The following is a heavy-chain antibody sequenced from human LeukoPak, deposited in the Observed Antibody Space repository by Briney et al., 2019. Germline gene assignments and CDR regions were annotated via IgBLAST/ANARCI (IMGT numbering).Heavy chain of an antibody. J-gene: IGHJ1*01. V-gene: IGHV4-4*08. CDR2: IYRLGNT. CDR1: GDSITSDY. CDR3: AGRGQRYFRD. Sequence: SETLSLTCSVSGDSITSDYWSWIRQPPGKGLECIGYIYRLGNTDYNPSLKSRVTISVDTSKNQLSLNLSSVTAADTAVYYCAGRGQRYFRDWGQGTLVTVSS.